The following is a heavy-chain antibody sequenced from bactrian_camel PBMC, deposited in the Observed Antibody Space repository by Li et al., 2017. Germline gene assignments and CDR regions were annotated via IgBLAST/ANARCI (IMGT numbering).Heavy chain of an antibody. J-gene: IGHJ6*01. CDR2: ISTTGSVT. CDR1: GFTFSNYA. V-gene: IGHV3S31*01. D-gene: IGHD5*01. Sequence: VQLVESGGGLVQPGGSLRLSCAASGFTFSNYAMSWVRQAPGKGLEWVSAISTTGSVTYYADSVKGRFTISRDNAKNTLYLQMNSLKPEDTAMYYCAAGQGVGWCLDVIRTGAEPDLDYWGQGTQVTVS. CDR3: AAGQGVGWCLDVIRTGAEPDLDY.